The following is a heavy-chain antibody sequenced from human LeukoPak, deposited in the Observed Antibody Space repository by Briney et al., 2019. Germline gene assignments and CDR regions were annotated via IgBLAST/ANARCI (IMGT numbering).Heavy chain of an antibody. CDR2: ISGSGGST. Sequence: GGSLRLSCAASGFTFSSYAMSWVRQAPGKGLEWVSAISGSGGSTYYADSVKGRFTISRDNSKNTLYLQMNSLRAEDTAVYYCANAAGKYYYYGMDVRGQGTTVTVSS. J-gene: IGHJ6*02. CDR3: ANAAGKYYYYGMDV. CDR1: GFTFSSYA. V-gene: IGHV3-23*01. D-gene: IGHD6-13*01.